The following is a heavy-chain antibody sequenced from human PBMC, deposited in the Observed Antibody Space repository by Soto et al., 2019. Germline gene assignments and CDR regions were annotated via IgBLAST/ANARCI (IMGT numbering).Heavy chain of an antibody. J-gene: IGHJ4*02. D-gene: IGHD3-22*01. CDR3: AIDLNYYDRSGYPGY. CDR2: IRQDGNEK. V-gene: IGHV3-7*03. CDR1: GFNFSSYW. Sequence: GSLKVSCADSGFNFSSYWMGWVRQAPGKGLEWVANIRQDGNEKYYVDSVKGRFTVSRDNAKSSLYRQMNSLRAEDTATYFCAIDLNYYDRSGYPGYWGPASQVT.